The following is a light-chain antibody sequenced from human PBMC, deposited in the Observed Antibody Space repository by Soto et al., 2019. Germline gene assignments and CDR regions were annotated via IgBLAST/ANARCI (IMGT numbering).Light chain of an antibody. CDR2: AAS. Sequence: EIQMTQSPSSLSASVGDRVTITCRASQSISSYLNWYQQKPGEAPKLMIYAASSLQGGVPSRFSGSGSGTDFTLTISSLQPEDVATYYCHQYNEYPITLGQGTRLEIK. CDR1: QSISSY. CDR3: HQYNEYPIT. J-gene: IGKJ5*01. V-gene: IGKV1-39*01.